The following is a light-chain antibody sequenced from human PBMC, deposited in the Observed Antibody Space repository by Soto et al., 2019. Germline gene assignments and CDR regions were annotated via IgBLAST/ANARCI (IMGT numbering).Light chain of an antibody. V-gene: IGLV2-14*01. Sequence: QSALTQPRSVSGSPGQSVAISCTGTSSDVGGYNHVSWYQQHPGKAPKLMIYEVTNRPSGVSNRFSGSKSGNTASLTISGLQAEDEADYYCSSYTVSSKTVFGTGTKVTVL. CDR2: EVT. CDR3: SSYTVSSKTV. J-gene: IGLJ1*01. CDR1: SSDVGGYNH.